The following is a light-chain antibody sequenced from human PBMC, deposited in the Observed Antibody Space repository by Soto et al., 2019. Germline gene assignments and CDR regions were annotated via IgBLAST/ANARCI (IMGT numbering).Light chain of an antibody. J-gene: IGKJ1*01. V-gene: IGKV1-39*01. CDR3: QQSYSTLRWT. Sequence: DIQMTQSPSAMSASVGDRVTITCRASQGIRNDLGWYQQKPGKAPKRLIYAASSLQSGVPSGFSGSGSGTDFTLTISSLQPEDFATYYCQQSYSTLRWTFGQGTRWIS. CDR2: AAS. CDR1: QGIRND.